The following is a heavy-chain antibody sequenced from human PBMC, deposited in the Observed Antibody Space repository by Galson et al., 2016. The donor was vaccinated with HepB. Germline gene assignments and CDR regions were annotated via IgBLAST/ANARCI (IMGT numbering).Heavy chain of an antibody. CDR3: AHRDWNFYFDY. Sequence: PALVKPTQTLTLTCNFSGFSLTTSGVGVAWIRQPPGKALEWLALIYWDGDERYNPSLQSRLSITRDNSKNQVVLTLTHVDPVDTATYFCAHRDWNFYFDYWGQGSLVTVSS. CDR2: IYWDGDE. V-gene: IGHV2-5*02. J-gene: IGHJ4*02. CDR1: GFSLTTSGVG. D-gene: IGHD1-7*01.